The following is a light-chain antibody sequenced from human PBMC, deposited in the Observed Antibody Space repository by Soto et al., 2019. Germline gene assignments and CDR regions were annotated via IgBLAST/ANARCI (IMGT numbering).Light chain of an antibody. CDR1: SSNIGADYD. CDR2: GNS. CDR3: QSYDSSLSVVV. J-gene: IGLJ2*01. Sequence: QSVLTQPPSVSGAPGQRVTISCTGSSSNIGADYDVHWYQHLPGKAPKLLIYGNSNRPSGVPERFSGSKSGTSASLAVTGLQAEVEADYYCQSYDSSLSVVVFGVGTKVTVL. V-gene: IGLV1-40*01.